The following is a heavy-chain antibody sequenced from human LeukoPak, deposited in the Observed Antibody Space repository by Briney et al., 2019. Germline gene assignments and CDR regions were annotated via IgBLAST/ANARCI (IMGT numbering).Heavy chain of an antibody. CDR1: GYTFTSYG. Sequence: ASVKVSCKASGYTFTSYGISWVRQAPGQGLEWMGWISAYNGNTNYAQKLQGRVTMTTDTSTSTAYMELRSMISDDTAVYYCARDLYYCGSGSYPFDYWGQGTLVTVSS. J-gene: IGHJ4*02. CDR2: ISAYNGNT. V-gene: IGHV1-18*01. D-gene: IGHD3-10*01. CDR3: ARDLYYCGSGSYPFDY.